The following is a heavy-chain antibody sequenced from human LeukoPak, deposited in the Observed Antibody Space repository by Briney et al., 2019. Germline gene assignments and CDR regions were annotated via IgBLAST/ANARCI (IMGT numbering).Heavy chain of an antibody. V-gene: IGHV4-59*01. Sequence: PSETLSLTCTVSGGSISSYYWSWIRQPPGKGLEWLGYIYYSGSTNYNPSLKSRVTISVDTSKNQFSLKLSSVTAADTAVYYCARNYYDSSFIYYYYYMDVWGKGTTVTISS. CDR1: GGSISSYY. D-gene: IGHD3-22*01. CDR2: IYYSGST. CDR3: ARNYYDSSFIYYYYYMDV. J-gene: IGHJ6*03.